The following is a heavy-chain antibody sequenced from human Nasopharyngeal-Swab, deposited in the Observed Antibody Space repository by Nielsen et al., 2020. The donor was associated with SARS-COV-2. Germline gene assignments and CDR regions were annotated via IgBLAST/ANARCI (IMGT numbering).Heavy chain of an antibody. D-gene: IGHD3-3*01. Sequence: GESLKISCAGSGFSFNSYSMNWVRQAPGKGLEWVSSISSSSTYIYYADSVKGRFTISRDSAKNSLYLQMNSLRAEDTAVYYCARDGLDYDFWSAYFMDVWGQGTTVTVSS. CDR2: ISSSSTYI. CDR1: GFSFNSYS. V-gene: IGHV3-21*01. CDR3: ARDGLDYDFWSAYFMDV. J-gene: IGHJ6*02.